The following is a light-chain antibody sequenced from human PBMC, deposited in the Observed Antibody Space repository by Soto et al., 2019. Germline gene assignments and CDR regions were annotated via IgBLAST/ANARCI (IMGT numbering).Light chain of an antibody. CDR1: SSDVGGYNY. Sequence: QSALTQPASVSGSPGQSITISCTGTSSDVGGYNYVSWYQQQPGKAPKLMIYEVSNRPSGVSNRFSGSNSGNTAVPTISGLQAEDEDDYYVSSYTSSSSRVFGGGTKLTVL. J-gene: IGLJ3*02. V-gene: IGLV2-14*01. CDR3: SSYTSSSSRV. CDR2: EVS.